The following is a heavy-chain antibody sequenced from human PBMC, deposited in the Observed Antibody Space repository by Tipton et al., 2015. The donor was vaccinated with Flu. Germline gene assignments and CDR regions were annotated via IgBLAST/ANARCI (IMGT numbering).Heavy chain of an antibody. CDR2: IYPSGTT. CDR3: ARHWDFYTRGLDS. Sequence: GLVKPSETLSLTCTVSSGSIRSTNYFCAWIRQPPGKRLELIGSIYPSGTTYYNPSLRSRVTMSIDTSKNRFSLKLNSVTAADTAVYYCARHWDFYTRGLDSWGQGILVTVSS. J-gene: IGHJ4*02. V-gene: IGHV4-39*01. D-gene: IGHD2-2*02. CDR1: SGSIRSTNYF.